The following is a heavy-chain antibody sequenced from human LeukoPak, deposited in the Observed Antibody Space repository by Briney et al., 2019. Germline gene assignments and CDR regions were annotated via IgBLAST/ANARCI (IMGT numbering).Heavy chain of an antibody. CDR1: GFTFSSYW. CDR3: AKERSATGIERYFDY. J-gene: IGHJ4*02. CDR2: INSDGSST. D-gene: IGHD1-1*01. V-gene: IGHV3-74*01. Sequence: GGSLRLSCAASGFTFSSYWMHWVRQAPGKGLVWVSRINSDGSSTSYADSVKGRFTISRDNSKNTLYLQMNSLRPEDTAVYYCAKERSATGIERYFDYWGQGTLVTVSS.